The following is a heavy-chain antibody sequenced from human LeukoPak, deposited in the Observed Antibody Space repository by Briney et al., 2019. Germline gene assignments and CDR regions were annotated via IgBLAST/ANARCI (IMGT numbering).Heavy chain of an antibody. CDR2: ISWDGDST. CDR3: AKSTVLDFYYYYMDV. Sequence: GGSLRLSCAASGFTFDDYTMHWVRQVPGKGLEWVSLISWDGDSTYYADSVKGRFTISRDNSKNSLYLQMNSPRTEDTAFYYCAKSTVLDFYYYYMDVWGKGTTVTISS. D-gene: IGHD4-11*01. CDR1: GFTFDDYT. V-gene: IGHV3-43*01. J-gene: IGHJ6*03.